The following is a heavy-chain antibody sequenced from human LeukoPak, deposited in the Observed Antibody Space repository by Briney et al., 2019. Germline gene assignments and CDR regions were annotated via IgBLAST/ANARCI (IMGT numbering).Heavy chain of an antibody. Sequence: SETLSLTCAVYGGSFSGYYWSWIRQPPGKGLEWIGEINHSGSTNYNPSLESRVTISVDPSKNQFSLKLSSVTAADTAVYYCARRVIIYYYYGMDVWGQGTTVTVSS. CDR3: ARRVIIYYYYGMDV. CDR1: GGSFSGYY. D-gene: IGHD3-3*01. CDR2: INHSGST. J-gene: IGHJ6*02. V-gene: IGHV4-34*01.